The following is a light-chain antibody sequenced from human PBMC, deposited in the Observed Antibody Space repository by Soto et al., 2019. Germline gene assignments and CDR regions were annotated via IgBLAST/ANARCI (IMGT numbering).Light chain of an antibody. V-gene: IGKV3-20*01. CDR1: QSFSTNY. CDR3: QQYGSWT. CDR2: GAS. J-gene: IGKJ1*01. Sequence: VLTQSPGTLSLSPGERATLSCRASQSFSTNYLAWYQQRPGQAPRLLIYGASSRAAGIPGRFSGSGSGTDFTLTISRLEREDFAVYYCQQYGSWTFGQGTKVEIK.